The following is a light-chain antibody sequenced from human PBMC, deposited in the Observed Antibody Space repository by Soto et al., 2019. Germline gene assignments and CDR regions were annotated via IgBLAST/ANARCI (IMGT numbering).Light chain of an antibody. J-gene: IGLJ3*02. CDR3: SSFTSSSTQV. V-gene: IGLV2-14*01. Sequence: QSALTQPASVSGSPGQSITISCTGTSSDVGGRNFVSWYQQYPGKAPKLMIYEVSNRPSGVSNRFSGSKSGNTASLTISGLQAEDEADYYCSSFTSSSTQVFGGGTKLTVL. CDR2: EVS. CDR1: SSDVGGRNF.